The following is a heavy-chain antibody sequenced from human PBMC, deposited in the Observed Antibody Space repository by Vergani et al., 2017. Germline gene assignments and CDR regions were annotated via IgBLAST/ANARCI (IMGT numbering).Heavy chain of an antibody. V-gene: IGHV3-21*01. CDR3: AVGRYYDFWSGYYTDDAFDI. J-gene: IGHJ3*02. CDR1: GLTISRNV. Sequence: EVQLLESGGDLIQPGGSLRLSCAASGLTISRNVMIWVRQAPGKGLEWVSSISSSSSYIYYADSVKGRFTISRDNAKNSLYLQMNSLRAEDTAVYYCAVGRYYDFWSGYYTDDAFDIWGQGTMVTVSS. CDR2: ISSSSSYI. D-gene: IGHD3-3*01.